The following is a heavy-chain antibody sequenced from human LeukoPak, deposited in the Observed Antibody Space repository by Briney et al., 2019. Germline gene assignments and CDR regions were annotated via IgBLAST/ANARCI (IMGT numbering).Heavy chain of an antibody. CDR3: ARGPRYNWNYGWYMDV. D-gene: IGHD1-7*01. CDR1: GGSISSYY. CDR2: TYYSGST. J-gene: IGHJ6*03. Sequence: SETLSLTCTVSGGSISSYYWSWIRQPPGKGLEWIGYTYYSGSTNYNPSLKSRVTISVDTSKNQFSLKLSSVTAADTAVYYCARGPRYNWNYGWYMDVWGKGTTVTVSS. V-gene: IGHV4-59*01.